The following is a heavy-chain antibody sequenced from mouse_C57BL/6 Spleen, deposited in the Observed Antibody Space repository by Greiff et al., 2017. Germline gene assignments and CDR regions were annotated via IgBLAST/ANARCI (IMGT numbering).Heavy chain of an antibody. CDR3: AREGNYYGFDY. D-gene: IGHD1-1*01. CDR1: GYTFTSYW. CDR2: IDPSDSET. Sequence: QVQLQQPGAELVRPGSSVKLSCKASGYTFTSYWMHWVKQRPIQGLEWIGNIDPSDSETHYNQKFKDKATLTVEKSSSTAYMQLCSLTSEDSAVYYCAREGNYYGFDYWGQGTTLTVSS. J-gene: IGHJ2*01. V-gene: IGHV1-52*01.